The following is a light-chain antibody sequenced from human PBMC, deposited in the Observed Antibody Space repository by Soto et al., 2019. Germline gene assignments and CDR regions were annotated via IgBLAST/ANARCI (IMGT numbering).Light chain of an antibody. V-gene: IGLV2-18*02. Sequence: QSALTQPPSVSGSPGQSVTISCTGTSSDVGSYNRVSWYQQPPGTVPKLMIYEVSNRPSGVPDRFSGSKSGNTASLTISGLQAEDEADYYCSSYTSSNIPYVFGTGTKVTVL. CDR1: SSDVGSYNR. J-gene: IGLJ1*01. CDR2: EVS. CDR3: SSYTSSNIPYV.